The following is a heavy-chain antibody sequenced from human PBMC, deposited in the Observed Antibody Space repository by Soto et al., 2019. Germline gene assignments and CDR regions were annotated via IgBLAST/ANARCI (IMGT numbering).Heavy chain of an antibody. CDR1: GFSFSTSS. CDR3: ARGSVDLVAYNSFDP. CDR2: ISSSSSYI. Sequence: EVQLVESGGGLVNPGGSLRLSCAASGFSFSTSSMNWVRQAPGKGLEWVSFISSSSSYIFYADSVKGRFTISRDNPKNSLYLHMNSLRAEDTAVYYCARGSVDLVAYNSFDPWGQGTLVTVSS. V-gene: IGHV3-21*01. D-gene: IGHD2-15*01. J-gene: IGHJ5*02.